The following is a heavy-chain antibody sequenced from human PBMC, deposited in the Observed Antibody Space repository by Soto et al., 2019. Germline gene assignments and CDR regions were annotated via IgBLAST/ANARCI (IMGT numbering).Heavy chain of an antibody. D-gene: IGHD3-3*01. V-gene: IGHV4-61*08. CDR2: IYYSGST. Sequence: SETLSLTCTVSGGSISSDDYYWSWIRQAPGKGLEWIGYIYYSGSTNYNPSLKSRVTISVDTSKNQFSLKLSSVTAADTAVYYCARFPLDFWSGYPAFGSWFDPWGQGTLVTVSS. CDR1: GGSISSDDYY. CDR3: ARFPLDFWSGYPAFGSWFDP. J-gene: IGHJ5*02.